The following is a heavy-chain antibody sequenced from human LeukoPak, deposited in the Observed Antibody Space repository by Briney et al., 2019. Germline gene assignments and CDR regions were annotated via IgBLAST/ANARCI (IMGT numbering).Heavy chain of an antibody. Sequence: PSETLSLTCTVSGGSISSSSYYWGWIRQPPGKGLEWIGSIYYSGSTYYSPSLKSRVAISLDTSENHFSLKLSSVTAADTAVYYCARHAWLGPDDLPRAIDIWGQGTMVTVFS. CDR1: GGSISSSSYY. CDR3: ARHAWLGPDDLPRAIDI. V-gene: IGHV4-39*01. CDR2: IYYSGST. J-gene: IGHJ3*02. D-gene: IGHD1-14*01.